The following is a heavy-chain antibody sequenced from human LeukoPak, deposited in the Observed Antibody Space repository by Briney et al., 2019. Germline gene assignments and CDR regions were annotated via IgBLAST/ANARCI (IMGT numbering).Heavy chain of an antibody. J-gene: IGHJ1*01. V-gene: IGHV3-11*03. Sequence: GGSLRLSCAASGFTLSDYYMSWIRQAPGKGLEWVSYINSSSSYTNYADSVKGRFTISRDNAKNSLYLQMNSLRAEDTAVYYCAVGTNREYFQHWGQGTLVTVSS. CDR1: GFTLSDYY. CDR3: AVGTNREYFQH. CDR2: INSSSSYT. D-gene: IGHD1-14*01.